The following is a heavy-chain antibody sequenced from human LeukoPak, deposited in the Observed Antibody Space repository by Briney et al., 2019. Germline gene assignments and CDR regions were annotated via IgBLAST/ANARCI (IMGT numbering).Heavy chain of an antibody. CDR2: ISGSGGST. V-gene: IGHV3-23*01. CDR3: AKAGIGVVGYFDY. CDR1: GFTFSSYA. D-gene: IGHD6-19*01. J-gene: IGHJ4*02. Sequence: GGSLRLSCAASGFTFSSYAMSWVHQAPGKGLEWVSAISGSGGSTYYADSVKGRFTISRDNSKNTLYLQMNSLRDEDTALYYCAKAGIGVVGYFDYWGQGTLVTVSS.